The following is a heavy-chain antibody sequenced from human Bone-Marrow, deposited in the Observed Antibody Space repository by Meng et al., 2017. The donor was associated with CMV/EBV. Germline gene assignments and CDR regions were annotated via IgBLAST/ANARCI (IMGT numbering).Heavy chain of an antibody. V-gene: IGHV3-20*04. Sequence: GESLKISCAASGFTFSSYSMNWVRQAPGKGLDWVSGINWNGGSTGYADSVKGRFTISRDNAKNSLYLQMNSLRAEDTGLYYCARGLLPAAHYHYYGMDVWGQGTTVTVSS. D-gene: IGHD2-2*01. CDR2: INWNGGST. CDR3: ARGLLPAAHYHYYGMDV. CDR1: GFTFSSYS. J-gene: IGHJ6*02.